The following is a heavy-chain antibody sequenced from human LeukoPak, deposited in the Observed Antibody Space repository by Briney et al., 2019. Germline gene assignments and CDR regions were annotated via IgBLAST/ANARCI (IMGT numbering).Heavy chain of an antibody. J-gene: IGHJ4*02. CDR1: GGSISSGGYY. CDR3: ARETGFHYYDSSGYLDY. CDR2: IYYSGST. V-gene: IGHV4-31*03. Sequence: SETLSLTCTVSGGSISSGGYYWSWIRQHPGKGLEWIGYIYYSGSTYYNPSLKSRVTISVDTSKNQCSLKLSSVTAADTAVYYCARETGFHYYDSSGYLDYWGQGTLVTVSS. D-gene: IGHD3-22*01.